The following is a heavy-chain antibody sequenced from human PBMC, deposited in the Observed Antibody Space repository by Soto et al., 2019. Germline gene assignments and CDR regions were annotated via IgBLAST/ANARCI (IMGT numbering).Heavy chain of an antibody. CDR1: GFTFSSYD. Sequence: GGSLRLSCAASGFTFSSYDMHWVRQATGKGLEWVSAIGTAGDTYYPGSVKGRFTISRENAKNSLYLQMNSLRAEDTAVYYCARDSVRYGMDVWGQGNTVTVSS. CDR3: ARDSVRYGMDV. J-gene: IGHJ6*02. V-gene: IGHV3-13*01. CDR2: IGTAGDT. D-gene: IGHD3-10*01.